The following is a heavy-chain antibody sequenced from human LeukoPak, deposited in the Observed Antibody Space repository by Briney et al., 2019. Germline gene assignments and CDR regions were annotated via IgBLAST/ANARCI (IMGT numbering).Heavy chain of an antibody. CDR2: INHSGST. CDR3: AKDRCRNGIGCYYYYMDV. Sequence: PSETLSLTCAVYGGSFSGYYWSWIRQPPGKGLEWIGEINHSGSTNYNPSLKSRVTISVDTSKNQFSLKLTSVTAADTAVYYCAKDRCRNGIGCYYYYMDVWGKGTTVTIYS. V-gene: IGHV4-34*01. J-gene: IGHJ6*03. CDR1: GGSFSGYY. D-gene: IGHD2-8*01.